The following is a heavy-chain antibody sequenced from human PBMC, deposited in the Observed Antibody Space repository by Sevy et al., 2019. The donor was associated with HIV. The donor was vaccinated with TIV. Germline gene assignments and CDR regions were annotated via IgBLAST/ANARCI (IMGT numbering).Heavy chain of an antibody. CDR2: IKQDGTDT. Sequence: GGSLRLSCAASGFTFSTYWMTWVRQAPGKGLEWVANIKQDGTDTNYVDSLRGRFTISGDNARNLLYLHMNSLRAEVTAVYFCARALADWGSFHYSSWGRGVLVTVSS. CDR3: ARALADWGSFHYSS. CDR1: GFTFSTYW. D-gene: IGHD3-16*01. J-gene: IGHJ4*02. V-gene: IGHV3-7*01.